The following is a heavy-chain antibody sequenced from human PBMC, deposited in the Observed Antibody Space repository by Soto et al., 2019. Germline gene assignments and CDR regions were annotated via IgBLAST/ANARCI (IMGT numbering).Heavy chain of an antibody. Sequence: QVQLVESGGGVVQPGGSLRVSSAASGFSFSSYAMHWVRQAPGKGLERVAGITYDGSNKYYADSVKGRFTVSRDTSKNTLFLQMNSLRVEDTAVYHCAKDLWPERGSGSPLDYWGQGTLVTVSS. CDR2: ITYDGSNK. V-gene: IGHV3-30*18. CDR3: AKDLWPERGSGSPLDY. D-gene: IGHD6-19*01. CDR1: GFSFSSYA. J-gene: IGHJ4*02.